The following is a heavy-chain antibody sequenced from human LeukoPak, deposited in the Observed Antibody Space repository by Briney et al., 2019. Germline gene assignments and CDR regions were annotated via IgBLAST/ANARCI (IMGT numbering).Heavy chain of an antibody. D-gene: IGHD4-17*01. CDR1: GVSFNDYY. V-gene: IGHV4-34*01. J-gene: IGHJ4*02. CDR3: TRMTTGHDN. Sequence: PSETLSLTCAVSGVSFNDYYRSWVRQTPGKGLEWIGEINHSGYTNDSPSLKSRVTLSIDTSRKQFSLNLRSVTVADTGIYYCTRMTTGHDNWGQGTLVTVSS. CDR2: INHSGYT.